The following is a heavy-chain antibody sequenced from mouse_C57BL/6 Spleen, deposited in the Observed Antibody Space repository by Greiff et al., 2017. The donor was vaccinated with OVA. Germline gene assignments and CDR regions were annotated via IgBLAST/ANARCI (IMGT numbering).Heavy chain of an antibody. CDR2: IYPGDGDT. CDR3: AREGYGYDGGYYFDY. CDR1: GYAFSSSW. Sequence: QVQLKQSGPELVKPGASVKISCKASGYAFSSSWMNWVKQRPGKGLEWIGRIYPGDGDTNYNGKFKGKATLTADKSSSTAYMQLSSLTSEDSAVYFCAREGYGYDGGYYFDYWGQGTTLTVSS. V-gene: IGHV1-82*01. D-gene: IGHD2-2*01. J-gene: IGHJ2*01.